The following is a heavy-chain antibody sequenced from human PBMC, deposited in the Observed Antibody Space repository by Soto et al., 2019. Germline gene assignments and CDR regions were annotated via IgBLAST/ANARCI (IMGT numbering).Heavy chain of an antibody. CDR3: AKVISTSGSSL. D-gene: IGHD3-10*01. CDR2: ISGSGST. V-gene: IGHV3-23*01. CDR1: GFTFSTYA. Sequence: EVQLLESGGGLVQPGGSLRLSCAASGFTFSTYAMTWVRHAPGNGLAWLSSISGSGSTYYADSVNGRFTISRDNSKNTLYLQMNSLRAEDTAVYYCAKVISTSGSSLWGRGTLVTDYS. J-gene: IGHJ4*02.